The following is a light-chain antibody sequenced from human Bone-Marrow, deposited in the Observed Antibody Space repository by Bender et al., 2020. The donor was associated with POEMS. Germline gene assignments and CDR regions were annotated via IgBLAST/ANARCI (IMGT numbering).Light chain of an antibody. CDR3: QSYDSSLSGYV. J-gene: IGLJ1*01. Sequence: QSVLTQPPSVSGAPGQSVTISCTGSSSDIGAGYHVHWYQQLPGTAPKLLTYNNDNRPSGVPDRFSGSKSGSSASLTITGLQAEDEADYYCQSYDSSLSGYVFGTGTKVTVL. V-gene: IGLV1-40*01. CDR1: SSDIGAGYH. CDR2: NND.